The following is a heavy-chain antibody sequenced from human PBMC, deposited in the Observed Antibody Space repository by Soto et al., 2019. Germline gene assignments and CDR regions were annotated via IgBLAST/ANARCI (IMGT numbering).Heavy chain of an antibody. V-gene: IGHV1-46*01. Sequence: ASVKVSCKASGYTFTSYYMHWVRQAPGQGLEWMGIINPSGGSTSYAQKFQGRVTMTRDTSTSTVYMELSSLRSEDTAVYYCAVRLNSRHYYYYYMDVWGKGTTVTVSS. D-gene: IGHD6-13*01. CDR1: GYTFTSYY. J-gene: IGHJ6*03. CDR2: INPSGGST. CDR3: AVRLNSRHYYYYYMDV.